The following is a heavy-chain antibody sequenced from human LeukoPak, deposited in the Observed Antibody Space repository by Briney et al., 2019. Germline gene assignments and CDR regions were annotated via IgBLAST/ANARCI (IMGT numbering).Heavy chain of an antibody. CDR1: GYTFTGYY. J-gene: IGHJ4*02. CDR3: ARVDVSMIYDY. Sequence: ASVKVSCKASGYTFTGYYMHWMRQAPGQGLEWMGRINPNSGGTNYAQKFQGRVTMTRDTSISTAYMELSRLRSDDTAVYYCARVDVSMIYDYWGQGTLVTVSS. CDR2: INPNSGGT. D-gene: IGHD2/OR15-2a*01. V-gene: IGHV1-2*06.